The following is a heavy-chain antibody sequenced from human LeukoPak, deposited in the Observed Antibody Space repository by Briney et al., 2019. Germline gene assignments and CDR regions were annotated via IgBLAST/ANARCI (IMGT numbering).Heavy chain of an antibody. CDR1: GDSISNPYY. CDR3: VRHLSAGRPAFDI. D-gene: IGHD2-15*01. J-gene: IGHJ3*02. V-gene: IGHV4-38-2*02. CDR2: ISHSGST. Sequence: SETLSLTCTVSGDSISNPYYWGWIRQPPGKGREGMGSISHSGSTFYPPSLKSRVTISVDTSNNKFSLKLTSLTAADTAVYYCVRHLSAGRPAFDIWGQGTMVTVSS.